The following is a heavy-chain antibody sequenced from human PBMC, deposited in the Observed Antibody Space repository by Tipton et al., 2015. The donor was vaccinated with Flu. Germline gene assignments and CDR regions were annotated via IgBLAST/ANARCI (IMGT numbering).Heavy chain of an antibody. J-gene: IGHJ5*02. Sequence: TLSLTCIVSGGSISSSSYYWGWIRQPPGKGLEWIGSIYYSGSTYYNPSLKSRVTISVDTSKNQFSLKLSSVTAADTAVYYCARLDMTTVTTNWFDPWGQGTLVTVSS. V-gene: IGHV4-39*01. D-gene: IGHD4-17*01. CDR2: IYYSGST. CDR1: GGSISSSSYY. CDR3: ARLDMTTVTTNWFDP.